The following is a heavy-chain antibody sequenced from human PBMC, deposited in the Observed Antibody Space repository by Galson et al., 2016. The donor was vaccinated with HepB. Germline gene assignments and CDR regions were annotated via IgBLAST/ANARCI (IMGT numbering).Heavy chain of an antibody. V-gene: IGHV3-43*02. D-gene: IGHD3-10*01. CDR3: AKDISGGGAY. Sequence: SLRLSCAASGFPFADFAMHWVRRTPGKGLEWVSLINKGEHNTHYADSVKGRFTISRDNSRNSLFLQMNNLRPGDTAFYHCAKDISGGGAYWGQGILVIVSS. J-gene: IGHJ4*02. CDR2: INKGEHNT. CDR1: GFPFADFA.